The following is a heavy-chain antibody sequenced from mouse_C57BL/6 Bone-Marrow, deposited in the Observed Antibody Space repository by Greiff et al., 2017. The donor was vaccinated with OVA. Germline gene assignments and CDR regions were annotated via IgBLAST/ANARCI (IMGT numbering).Heavy chain of an antibody. CDR3: TRDYGSSYDYFDY. Sequence: EVKVVESGEGLVKPGGSLKLSCAASGFTFSSYAMSWVRQTPEKRLEWVAYISSGGDYIYYADTVKGRFTISRDNARNTLYLQMSSLKSEDTAMYYCTRDYGSSYDYFDYWGQGTTLTVSS. CDR2: ISSGGDYI. V-gene: IGHV5-9-1*02. D-gene: IGHD1-1*01. J-gene: IGHJ2*01. CDR1: GFTFSSYA.